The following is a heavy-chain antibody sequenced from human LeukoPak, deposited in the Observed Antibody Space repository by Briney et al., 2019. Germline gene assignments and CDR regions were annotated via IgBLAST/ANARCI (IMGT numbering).Heavy chain of an antibody. CDR2: MNPNSGNT. D-gene: IGHD1-26*01. Sequence: GASVKVSCKASGYTFITYDINWVRQATGQGLEWMGWMNPNSGNTGYAQKFQGRVTMTRNTSISTAYMELSSLRSEDTAMYYCARGNRMSNVGYYYYYMDVWGKGTTVTVSS. CDR3: ARGNRMSNVGYYYYYMDV. CDR1: GYTFITYD. V-gene: IGHV1-8*01. J-gene: IGHJ6*03.